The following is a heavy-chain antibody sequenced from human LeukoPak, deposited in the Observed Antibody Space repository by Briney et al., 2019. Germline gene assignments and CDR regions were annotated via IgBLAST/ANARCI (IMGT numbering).Heavy chain of an antibody. J-gene: IGHJ4*02. Sequence: SETLSLTCTVSGGSMNDYYWSWIRQPPGKGLEWIGYISYSGSTNYNPSLRSRVTISVDTSKNQFSLKLSSVTAADTALYYCARGGSRQISSSDLDYWGQGTLVTVSS. CDR1: GGSMNDYY. D-gene: IGHD6-6*01. CDR3: ARGGSRQISSSDLDY. V-gene: IGHV4-59*01. CDR2: ISYSGST.